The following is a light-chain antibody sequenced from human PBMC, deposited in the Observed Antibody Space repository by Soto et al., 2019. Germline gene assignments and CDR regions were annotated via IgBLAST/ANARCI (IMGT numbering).Light chain of an antibody. CDR2: GAS. J-gene: IGKJ2*01. V-gene: IGKV3-20*01. CDR3: HQYDGAPHT. Sequence: EIVLTQSPGPLSSSPGERATLSCRASQSVSNNYLAWYQQKPGQAPRLLIFGASIRATGIPDRFSGSGSGTDFTLTISSLEPEDFAVFYCHQYDGAPHTFGQGTKLEIK. CDR1: QSVSNNY.